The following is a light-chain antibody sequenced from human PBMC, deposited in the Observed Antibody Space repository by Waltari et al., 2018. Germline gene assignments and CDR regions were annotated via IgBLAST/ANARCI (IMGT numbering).Light chain of an antibody. J-gene: IGLJ1*01. CDR1: SSNVGTNA. V-gene: IGLV1-36*01. Sequence: QSVLTQPPSVSEAPRQRVTISCSGSSSNVGTNAVNWYQQLPGKAPKLLIYYDELLPSGVSDRFSGSKSGTSASLAISGLQSEDEADYYCAAWDDSLSGFYVFGTGTKVTVL. CDR2: YDE. CDR3: AAWDDSLSGFYV.